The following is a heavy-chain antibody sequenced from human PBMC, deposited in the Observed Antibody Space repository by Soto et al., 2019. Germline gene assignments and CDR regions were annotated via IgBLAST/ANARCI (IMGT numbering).Heavy chain of an antibody. D-gene: IGHD3-3*01. CDR2: ISYDGSNK. V-gene: IGHV3-30-3*01. CDR1: GFTFSSYA. J-gene: IGHJ6*02. Sequence: GGSLRLSCAASGFTFSSYAMHWVRQAPGKGLEWVAVISYDGSNKYYADSVKGRFTISRDNSKNTLYLQMNSLRAEDTAVYYCARVAHYYDFWSGYYAVGYYYYGMDVWGQGTTVTVSS. CDR3: ARVAHYYDFWSGYYAVGYYYYGMDV.